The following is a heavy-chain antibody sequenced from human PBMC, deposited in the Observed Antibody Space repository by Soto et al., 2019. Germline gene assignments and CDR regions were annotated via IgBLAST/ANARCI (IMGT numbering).Heavy chain of an antibody. V-gene: IGHV3-30*18. D-gene: IGHD4-4*01. CDR2: ISSDGSNR. Sequence: GGSLRLSCAASGFTFSSYGMHWVRQAPGKGLEWVAAISSDGSNRYYVDSVKGRFTISRDNSKTTLYLQMNSLRAEDTAVHYCAKDRDYSNYYSHFGMDVWGQGTTVTVSS. J-gene: IGHJ6*02. CDR3: AKDRDYSNYYSHFGMDV. CDR1: GFTFSSYG.